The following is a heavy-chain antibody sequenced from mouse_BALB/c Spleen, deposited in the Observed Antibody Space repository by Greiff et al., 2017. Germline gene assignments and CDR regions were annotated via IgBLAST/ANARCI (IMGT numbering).Heavy chain of an antibody. J-gene: IGHJ1*01. Sequence: EVQLVESGPGLVKPSQSLSLTCTVTGYSITSDYAWNWIRQFPGNKLEWMGYISYSGSTSYNPSLKSRISITRDTSKNQFFLQLNSVTTEDTATYYCARWDVGGYWYFDVWGAGTTVTVSS. V-gene: IGHV3-2*02. CDR1: GYSITSDYA. CDR3: ARWDVGGYWYFDV. CDR2: ISYSGST. D-gene: IGHD4-1*01.